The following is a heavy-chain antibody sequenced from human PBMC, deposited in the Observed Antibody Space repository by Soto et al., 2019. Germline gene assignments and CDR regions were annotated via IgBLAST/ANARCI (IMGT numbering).Heavy chain of an antibody. V-gene: IGHV3-74*01. CDR2: INSDGSST. J-gene: IGHJ6*02. CDR3: ASPDTVFYYYGMDV. D-gene: IGHD4-17*01. Sequence: PGGSLRLSCEAYGFTSSSYWMHWVRQAPGKGLVWVSRINSDGSSTGYADSVKGRFTISRDTAKNTVYLQMNSLRVEDTGVYYCASPDTVFYYYGMDVWGQGTTVTVSS. CDR1: GFTSSSYW.